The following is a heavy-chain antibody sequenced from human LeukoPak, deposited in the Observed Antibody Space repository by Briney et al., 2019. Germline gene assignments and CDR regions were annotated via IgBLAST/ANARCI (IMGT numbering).Heavy chain of an antibody. CDR3: PRAIELYVHYFDY. J-gene: IGHJ4*02. D-gene: IGHD5-18*01. Sequence: SVKVSCKASGGTFSSYGISWVRQAPGQGPEWMGGIIPIIGTANYAQKFQGRVTITADESTSTAYMELSSLRSEDTAVYYCPRAIELYVHYFDYWGQGTLVTVSS. CDR2: IIPIIGTA. V-gene: IGHV1-69*13. CDR1: GGTFSSYG.